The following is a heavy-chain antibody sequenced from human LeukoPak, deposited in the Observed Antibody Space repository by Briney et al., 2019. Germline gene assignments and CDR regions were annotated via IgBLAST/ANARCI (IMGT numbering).Heavy chain of an antibody. Sequence: SETLSLTCTVSGGSISSGDCYWSWIRQPPGKGLEWIGYIYYSGSTYYNPSLKSRVTISVDTSKNQFSLKLSSVTAADTAVYYCARAATMIVVAHDAFDIWGQRTMVTVSS. CDR3: ARAATMIVVAHDAFDI. J-gene: IGHJ3*02. V-gene: IGHV4-30-4*01. CDR2: IYYSGST. CDR1: GGSISSGDCY. D-gene: IGHD3-22*01.